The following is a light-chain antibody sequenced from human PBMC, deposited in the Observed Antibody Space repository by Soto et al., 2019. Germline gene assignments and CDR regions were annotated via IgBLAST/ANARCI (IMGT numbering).Light chain of an antibody. J-gene: IGLJ3*02. CDR3: QPCASSRSVGV. CDR2: GNS. V-gene: IGLV1-40*01. Sequence: QSVLTQPPSVSGAPGQRVTISCTGSSSNIGAGYDVHWYQQLPGTAPKLLIYGNSNRPSGVPDRFSGSKSGTSASLAITGLQGEDEGDYNCQPCASSRSVGVFGGGTTLTV. CDR1: SSNIGAGYD.